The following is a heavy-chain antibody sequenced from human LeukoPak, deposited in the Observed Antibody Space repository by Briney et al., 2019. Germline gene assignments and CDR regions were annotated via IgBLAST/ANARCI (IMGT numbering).Heavy chain of an antibody. CDR1: GFSFDRYE. V-gene: IGHV3-48*03. CDR3: AIGGEGSGTYFGH. CDR2: VSANGATT. Sequence: GGSLRLSGAASGFSFDRYEMNWVARAPGRGLEGILYVSANGATTYYAESVRVRFSISRDNAKTSLSLQMNSLRVEDTAVYYCAIGGEGSGTYFGHWGQGTLVTVFS. D-gene: IGHD1-26*01. J-gene: IGHJ1*01.